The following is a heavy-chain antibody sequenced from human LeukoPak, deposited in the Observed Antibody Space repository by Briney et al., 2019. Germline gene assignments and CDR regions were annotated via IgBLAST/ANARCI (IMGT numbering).Heavy chain of an antibody. CDR1: GFTFSNYA. J-gene: IGHJ4*02. V-gene: IGHV3-23*01. CDR3: ATRGINTVTLPSDVY. CDR2: IRYSGRTT. D-gene: IGHD4-17*01. Sequence: GRSLRLSCATSGFTFSNYAMSWVREAPGKGLVWRAAIRYSGRTTYYADSVEGRFTISSNNSKNALYLQMNNLRAEDTAVYYCATRGINTVTLPSDVYWGQGTLVTVSS.